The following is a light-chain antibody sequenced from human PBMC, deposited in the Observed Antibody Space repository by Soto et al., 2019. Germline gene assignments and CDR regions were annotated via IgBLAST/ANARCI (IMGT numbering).Light chain of an antibody. CDR2: EGS. V-gene: IGLV2-23*01. Sequence: QSALPQPASVSGSPGQSITISCTGTSSDVGSYNLVSWYQQHPGKAPKLMIYEGSKRPSGVSNRFSGSKSGNTASLTISVLQAEDEADYYCCSYAGSSTWVFGGGTKLTVL. CDR3: CSYAGSSTWV. CDR1: SSDVGSYNL. J-gene: IGLJ3*02.